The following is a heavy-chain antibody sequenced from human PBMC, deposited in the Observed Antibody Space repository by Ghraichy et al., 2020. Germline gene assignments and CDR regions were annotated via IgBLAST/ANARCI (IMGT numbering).Heavy chain of an antibody. D-gene: IGHD2-21*02. CDR3: AIPFGYCGGDCYEGMDV. CDR2: ISSSGSTI. V-gene: IGHV3-11*04. CDR1: GFTFSDYY. Sequence: GGSLRLTCAASGFTFSDYYMSWIRQAPGKGLEWVSYISSSGSTIYYADSVKGRFTISRDNAKNSLYLQMNSLRAEDTAVYYCAIPFGYCGGDCYEGMDVWGQGTTVTVSS. J-gene: IGHJ6*02.